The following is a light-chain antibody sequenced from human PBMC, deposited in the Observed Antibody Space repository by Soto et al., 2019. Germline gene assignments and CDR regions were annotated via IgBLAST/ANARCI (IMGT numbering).Light chain of an antibody. CDR3: QQYEDLPLT. CDR2: GAS. Sequence: DIQMTQSPSSLSASVGDRVAITCQASQDIKNYLNWYQQKPGKAPKVLISGASNLQTGVPSRFSGSGSGTEFTFTISSLQPEDIATYYCQQYEDLPLTFGGGTKVEIK. J-gene: IGKJ4*01. V-gene: IGKV1-33*01. CDR1: QDIKNY.